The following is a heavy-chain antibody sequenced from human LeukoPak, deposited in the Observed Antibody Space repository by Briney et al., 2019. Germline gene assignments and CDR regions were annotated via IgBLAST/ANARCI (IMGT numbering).Heavy chain of an antibody. Sequence: GGSLRLSCAASGFAFSSYLMSWVRQAPGKGLEWVSTISGSGNTYCADSVKGRFTISRDNSRNTLYLQMNSLRAEDTAVYYCVKDRGYCSGGSCYTYDAFDFWGQGTMVTVSS. CDR2: ISGSGNT. D-gene: IGHD2-15*01. J-gene: IGHJ3*01. CDR3: VKDRGYCSGGSCYTYDAFDF. CDR1: GFAFSSYL. V-gene: IGHV3-23*01.